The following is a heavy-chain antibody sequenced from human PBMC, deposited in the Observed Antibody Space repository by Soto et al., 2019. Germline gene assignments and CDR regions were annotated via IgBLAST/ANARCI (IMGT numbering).Heavy chain of an antibody. CDR1: GFTFSSYS. D-gene: IGHD1-20*01. CDR2: ISSSSSYI. CDR3: ARDPDKWNPQLFAMDV. Sequence: GGSLRLSCAASGFTFSSYSMNWVRQAPGKGLEWVSSISSSSSYIYYADSVKGRFTISRDNAKNSLYLQMNSLRAEDTAVYYCARDPDKWNPQLFAMDVWGQGTTVTVSS. V-gene: IGHV3-21*01. J-gene: IGHJ6*02.